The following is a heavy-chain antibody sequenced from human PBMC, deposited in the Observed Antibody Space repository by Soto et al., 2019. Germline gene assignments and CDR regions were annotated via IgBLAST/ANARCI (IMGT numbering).Heavy chain of an antibody. D-gene: IGHD6-19*01. CDR1: GGSISSSSYY. J-gene: IGHJ6*02. V-gene: IGHV4-39*01. CDR3: ASTGIAVAGHYYYGMDV. Sequence: PSETLSLTCTVSGGSISSSSYYWGWIRQPPGKGLEWIGSIYYSGSTYYNPSLKSRVTISVDTSKNQFSLKLSSVTAADTAVYYCASTGIAVAGHYYYGMDVWGQGTTVTVSS. CDR2: IYYSGST.